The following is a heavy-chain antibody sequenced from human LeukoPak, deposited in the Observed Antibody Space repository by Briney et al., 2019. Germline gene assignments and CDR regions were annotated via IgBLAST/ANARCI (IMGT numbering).Heavy chain of an antibody. CDR2: INPNSGGT. V-gene: IGHV1-2*02. J-gene: IGHJ1*01. CDR3: ARDEGVPRH. Sequence: ASVKVSCKASGYTFTGYYMHWVRQAPGQGLEWMGWINPNSGGTNYAQKFQGRVTMTTDTSTSTAYMELRSLRSDDTAVYYCARDEGVPRHWGQGTLVTVSS. CDR1: GYTFTGYY. D-gene: IGHD3-10*01.